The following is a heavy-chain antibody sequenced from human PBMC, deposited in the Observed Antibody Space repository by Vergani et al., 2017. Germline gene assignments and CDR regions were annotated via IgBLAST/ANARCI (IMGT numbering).Heavy chain of an antibody. D-gene: IGHD6-19*01. CDR1: GFTLSNYD. CDR2: IQFDGSNQ. V-gene: IGHV3-30*02. Sequence: QVQLVESGGGVVQRGGSLRLSCATSGFTLSNYDMQWIRQGPGKGLEFVAFIQFDGSNQYYADSVKGRFTLSRDFSKNTLYLQMNSLRTDDTATYYCAIHFSGWGIDYWGKGTQVIVSS. CDR3: AIHFSGWGIDY. J-gene: IGHJ4*02.